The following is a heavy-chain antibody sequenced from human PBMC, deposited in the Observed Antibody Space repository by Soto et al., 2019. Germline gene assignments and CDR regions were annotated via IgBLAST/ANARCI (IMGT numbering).Heavy chain of an antibody. CDR1: GFTFSSYA. V-gene: IGHV3-30-3*01. CDR2: ISYYGSNK. D-gene: IGHD2-21*02. CDR3: ARGVVVTAYFDY. J-gene: IGHJ4*02. Sequence: QVQLVESGGGVVQPRRYLRLSCAASGFTFSSYAMPWVRQAPGNGLEWVAVISYYGSNKYYAESVKVRFTIYRDNSKNTLYLQMNSLRAEDTAVYLCARGVVVTAYFDYWGQGTLVTVSS.